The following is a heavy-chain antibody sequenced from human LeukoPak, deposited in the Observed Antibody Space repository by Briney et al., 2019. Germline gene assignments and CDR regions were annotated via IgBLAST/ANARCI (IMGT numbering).Heavy chain of an antibody. CDR3: AREEGGDGYNDAFDI. D-gene: IGHD5-24*01. CDR2: IYSGGST. V-gene: IGHV3-66*01. Sequence: GGSLRLSCAASGFTVSSNYMSWVRQAPGKGLEWVSVIYSGGSTYYADSVKGRFTISRDNSKNTLYLQMNSLRAEDTAVYYCAREEGGDGYNDAFDIWGQGTMVTVSS. J-gene: IGHJ3*02. CDR1: GFTVSSNY.